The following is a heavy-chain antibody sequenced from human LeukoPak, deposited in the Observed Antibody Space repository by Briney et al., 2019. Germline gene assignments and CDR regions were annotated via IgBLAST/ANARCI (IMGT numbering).Heavy chain of an antibody. Sequence: PGRSLGLSCAASGFTFNEYAMHWVRQVPGKGLEWVASISWNSDNIAYADSVMGRFTISRDNSKNTLYLQMNSLRAEDTAVYYCAKQGGELLYYFDYWGQGTLVTVSS. CDR3: AKQGGELLYYFDY. CDR1: GFTFNEYA. J-gene: IGHJ4*02. CDR2: ISWNSDNI. D-gene: IGHD1-26*01. V-gene: IGHV3-9*01.